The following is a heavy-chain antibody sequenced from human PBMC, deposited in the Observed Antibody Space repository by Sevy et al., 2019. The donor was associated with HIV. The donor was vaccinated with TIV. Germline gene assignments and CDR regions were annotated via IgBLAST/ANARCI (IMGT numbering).Heavy chain of an antibody. J-gene: IGHJ6*02. D-gene: IGHD3-22*01. CDR2: MNPNSGKT. V-gene: IGHV1-8*01. CDR1: GYTFTSYD. Sequence: ASVKVSCKASGYTFTSYDINWVRQATGQGLEWMGWMNPNSGKTGYAQKFQSRVTMTRNTSISTAYMELRSLRSEDTAVYYCASGFYYDSSGYYGYYYYGMDVWGQGTTVTVSS. CDR3: ASGFYYDSSGYYGYYYYGMDV.